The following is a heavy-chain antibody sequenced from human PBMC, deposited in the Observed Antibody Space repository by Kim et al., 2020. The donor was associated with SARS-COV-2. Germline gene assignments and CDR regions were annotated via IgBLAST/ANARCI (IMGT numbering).Heavy chain of an antibody. CDR1: GFTFDDYA. CDR3: AKDIKLHDALDI. V-gene: IGHV3-9*01. CDR2: ISWNSGSI. Sequence: GGSLRLSCAASGFTFDDYAMHWVRQAPGKGLEWVSGISWNSGSIGYADPVKGRFTISRDNAKNSLYLQMNSLRAEDTALYYCAKDIKLHDALDIWGQGT. J-gene: IGHJ3*02. D-gene: IGHD2-15*01.